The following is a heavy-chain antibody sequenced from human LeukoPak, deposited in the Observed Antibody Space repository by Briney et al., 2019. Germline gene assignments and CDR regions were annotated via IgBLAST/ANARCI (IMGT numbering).Heavy chain of an antibody. CDR2: INTHGTTI. CDR1: GFTFDAYW. J-gene: IGHJ3*01. V-gene: IGHV3-74*01. Sequence: GGSLRLSCAASGFTFDAYWIHWVRQAPGKELVWVSRINTHGTTISYEDSVEGRFTISRDNTKNPVYLQMNNLRSDDTSLYYCTRGFREGFDVWGHGTMVTVSS. D-gene: IGHD3-10*01. CDR3: TRGFREGFDV.